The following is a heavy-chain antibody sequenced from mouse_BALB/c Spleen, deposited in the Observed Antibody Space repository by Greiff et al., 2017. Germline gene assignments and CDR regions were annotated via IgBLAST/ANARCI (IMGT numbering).Heavy chain of an antibody. J-gene: IGHJ4*01. D-gene: IGHD1-1*01. CDR3: TRDDYYGSSYYAMDY. V-gene: IGHV5-6-4*01. CDR2: ISSGGSYT. CDR1: GFTFSSYT. Sequence: DVKLVESGGGLVKPGGSLKLSCAASGFTFSSYTMSWVRQTPEKRLEWVATISSGGSYTYYPDSVKGRFTISRDNAKNTLYLQMSSLKSEDTAMYYCTRDDYYGSSYYAMDYWGQGTSVTVSS.